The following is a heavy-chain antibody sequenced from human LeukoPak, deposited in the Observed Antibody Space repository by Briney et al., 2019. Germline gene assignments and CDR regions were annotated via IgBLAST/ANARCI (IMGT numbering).Heavy chain of an antibody. Sequence: SETLSLTCTVSGGSVSSGSYYWSWIRQPPGKGLEWIGYIYYSGSTNYNPSLKSRVTISVDTSKNQFSLKLSSVTAADTAVYYCTATTAIAAAADYWGQGTLVTVSS. CDR1: GGSVSSGSYY. D-gene: IGHD6-13*01. J-gene: IGHJ4*02. CDR3: TATTAIAAAADY. V-gene: IGHV4-61*01. CDR2: IYYSGST.